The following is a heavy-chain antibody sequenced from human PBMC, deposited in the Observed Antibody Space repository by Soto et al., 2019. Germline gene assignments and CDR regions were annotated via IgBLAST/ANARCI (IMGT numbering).Heavy chain of an antibody. CDR1: GGSISSGGYY. CDR3: ARDPPPTTAPIYAFDI. D-gene: IGHD1-1*01. Sequence: QVQLQESGPGLVKPSQTLSLTCTVSGGSISSGGYYWSWIRQHPAKGLEWIGYIYYNGNTYYNPSLKSRASISVDPSKNQFSLNLSSVTAADTAVYYCARDPPPTTAPIYAFDIWGQGTMVTVSS. CDR2: IYYNGNT. J-gene: IGHJ3*02. V-gene: IGHV4-31*03.